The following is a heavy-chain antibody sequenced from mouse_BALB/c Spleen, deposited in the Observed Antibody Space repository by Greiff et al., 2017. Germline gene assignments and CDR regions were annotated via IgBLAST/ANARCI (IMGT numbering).Heavy chain of an antibody. V-gene: IGHV1S127*01. Sequence: VQLQQPGAELVKPGASVKMSCKASGYTFTSYWMHWVKQRPGQGLEWIGVIDPSDSYTSYNQKFKGKATLTVDTSSSTAYMQLSSLTSEDSAVYYCTRSRGYYAMDYWGQGTSVTVSS. J-gene: IGHJ4*01. CDR1: GYTFTSYW. CDR2: IDPSDSYT. CDR3: TRSRGYYAMDY.